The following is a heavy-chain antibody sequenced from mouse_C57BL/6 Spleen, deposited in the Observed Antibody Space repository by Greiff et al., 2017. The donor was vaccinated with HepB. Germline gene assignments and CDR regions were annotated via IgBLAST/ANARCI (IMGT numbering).Heavy chain of an antibody. V-gene: IGHV3-6*01. CDR1: GYSITSGYY. CDR3: AREGEFPYYFDY. Sequence: DVKLQESGPGLVKPSQSLSLTCSVTGYSITSGYYWNWIRQFPGNKLEWMGYISYDGSNNYNPSLKNRISITRDTSKNQFFLKLNSVTTEDTATYYCAREGEFPYYFDYWGQGTTLTVSS. CDR2: ISYDGSN. J-gene: IGHJ2*01.